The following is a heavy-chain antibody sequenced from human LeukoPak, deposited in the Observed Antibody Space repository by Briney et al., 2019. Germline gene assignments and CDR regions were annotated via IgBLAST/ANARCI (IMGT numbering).Heavy chain of an antibody. CDR1: GESFSGHY. D-gene: IGHD3-22*01. CDR2: INHSGST. J-gene: IGHJ4*02. V-gene: IGHV4-34*01. CDR3: AYNHSSGYGTFDY. Sequence: SETLSLTCAVYGESFSGHYWSWIRQPPGKGLEWIGEINHSGSTNYNPSLKSRVTISVDTSKNQFSLKLSSVTAADTAVYYCAYNHSSGYGTFDYWGQGTLVTVSS.